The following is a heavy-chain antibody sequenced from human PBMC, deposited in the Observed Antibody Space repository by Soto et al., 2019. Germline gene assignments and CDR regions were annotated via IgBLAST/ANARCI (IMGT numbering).Heavy chain of an antibody. CDR3: ARGNYDLWSGYVNWFDP. V-gene: IGHV4-31*03. D-gene: IGHD3-3*01. J-gene: IGHJ5*02. CDR1: GGSISSGGYY. Sequence: SETLSLTCTVSGGSISSGGYYWSWIRQHPGKGLEWIGYIYYSGSTYYNPSLKSRVTISVDTSKNQFSLKLSSVTAADTAVYYWARGNYDLWSGYVNWFDPWGQGTLVTVSS. CDR2: IYYSGST.